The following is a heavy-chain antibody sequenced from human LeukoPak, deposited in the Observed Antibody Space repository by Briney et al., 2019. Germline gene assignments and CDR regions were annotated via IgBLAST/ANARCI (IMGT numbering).Heavy chain of an antibody. CDR2: IYHSGST. CDR3: ARVKPSIAARPGAFDI. V-gene: IGHV4-30-2*01. J-gene: IGHJ3*02. D-gene: IGHD6-6*01. CDR1: GGSISSGGYY. Sequence: PSQTLSLTCTVSGGSISSGGYYWSWIRQPPGKGLEWIGYIYHSGSTYYNPSLKSRVTISVDRSKNQFSLKLSSVTAADTAVYYCARVKPSIAARPGAFDIWGQGTMVTVSS.